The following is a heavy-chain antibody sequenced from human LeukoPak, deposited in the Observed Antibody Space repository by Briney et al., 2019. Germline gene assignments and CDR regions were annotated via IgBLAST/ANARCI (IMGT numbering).Heavy chain of an antibody. CDR3: ARDREQWLDY. V-gene: IGHV4-59*01. J-gene: IGHJ4*02. Sequence: SETLSLTCTVSGGSISSYYWSWIRQPPGKGLEWIGYIYYSGSTNYNPSLKSRVTISVDTSKNQFSLKLSSVTAADTAVYYCARDREQWLDYWGQGTLVTVSS. CDR2: IYYSGST. D-gene: IGHD6-19*01. CDR1: GGSISSYY.